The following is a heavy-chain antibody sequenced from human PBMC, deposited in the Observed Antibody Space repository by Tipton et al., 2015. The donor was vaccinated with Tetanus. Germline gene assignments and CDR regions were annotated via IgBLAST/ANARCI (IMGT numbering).Heavy chain of an antibody. CDR2: IIPMFRTT. D-gene: IGHD2-8*02. Sequence: QMQLVQSGAEVKKPGSSVKVSCKASGGTFSSYAISWVRQAPGQGLEWMGGIIPMFRTTNYAQKFQGRVTITAAKSTSVAYMELSSLRSEDTAVYYCAVEYYRDTGVFQPASFGLGGWGKVATVTVSS. V-gene: IGHV1-69*06. CDR3: AVEYYRDTGVFQPASFGLGG. CDR1: GGTFSSYA. J-gene: IGHJ6*04.